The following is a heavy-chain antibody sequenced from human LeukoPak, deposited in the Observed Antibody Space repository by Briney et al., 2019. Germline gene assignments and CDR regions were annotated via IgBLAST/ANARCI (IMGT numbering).Heavy chain of an antibody. CDR2: IYYSGST. CDR3: ARAPYYYYYYMDV. J-gene: IGHJ6*03. CDR1: GGSFSGYY. Sequence: SETLSLTCAVYGGSFSGYYWSWIRQSPGKGLEWIGYIYYSGSTNYNPSLKSRVTISVDTSKNQFSLKLSSVTAADTAVYYCARAPYYYYYYMDVWGKGTTVTVSS. V-gene: IGHV4-59*01.